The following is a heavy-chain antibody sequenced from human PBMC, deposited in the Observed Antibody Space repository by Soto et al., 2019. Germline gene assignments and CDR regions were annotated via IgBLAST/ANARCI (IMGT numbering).Heavy chain of an antibody. CDR2: IYYSGST. J-gene: IGHJ5*02. CDR1: GGSISSGGYY. CDR3: ARDRLEYCSSTSCPRVDLFDP. V-gene: IGHV4-31*03. D-gene: IGHD2-2*01. Sequence: SETLSLTCTVSGGSISSGGYYWSWIRQHPGKGLEWIGYIYYSGSTYYNPSLKSRVTISVDTSKNQFSLKLSSVTAADTAVYYCARDRLEYCSSTSCPRVDLFDPWGQGTLVTVSS.